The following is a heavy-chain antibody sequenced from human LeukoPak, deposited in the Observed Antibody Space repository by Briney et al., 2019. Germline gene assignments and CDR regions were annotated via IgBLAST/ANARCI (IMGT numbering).Heavy chain of an antibody. J-gene: IGHJ6*03. Sequence: PGGSLRLSCAASGFTFDDYGMSWVRQAPGKGLEWVSGINWNSGSTGYAGSVKGRFTISRDNAKNSLYLQMNSLRAEDTAVYYCAKCYYYGSGSYYHNDYYYYYMDVWGKGTTVTISS. V-gene: IGHV3-20*04. CDR3: AKCYYYGSGSYYHNDYYYYYMDV. CDR2: INWNSGST. CDR1: GFTFDDYG. D-gene: IGHD3-10*01.